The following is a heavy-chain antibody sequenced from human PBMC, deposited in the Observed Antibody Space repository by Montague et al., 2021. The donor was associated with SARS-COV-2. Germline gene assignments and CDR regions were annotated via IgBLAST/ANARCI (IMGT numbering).Heavy chain of an antibody. D-gene: IGHD6-19*01. CDR1: GGSISRINW. J-gene: IGHJ4*02. V-gene: IGHV4-4*02. CDR3: ARTGYSSGWHSFDY. Sequence: SETLSLTCVVSGGSISRINWWSWVRQPPGKGLEWIGEIYHSGSTNYNPSLKSRVIISVDKSKNQFSLKLSSVIAADTAVYYCARTGYSSGWHSFDYWGQGTLVTVSS. CDR2: IYHSGST.